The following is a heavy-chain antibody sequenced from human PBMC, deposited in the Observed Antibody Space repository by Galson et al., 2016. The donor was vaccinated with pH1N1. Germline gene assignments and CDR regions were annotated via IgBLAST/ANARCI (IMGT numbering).Heavy chain of an antibody. CDR2: IYYSGTT. J-gene: IGHJ4*02. CDR1: NGSISSDDYY. V-gene: IGHV4-30-4*08. CDR3: ARVGITIVRGAIDY. Sequence: PLSLTCTVSNGSISSDDYYWTWIRQPPGKGLEWIGYIYYSGTTYYNPALKSRVTISIDTSKNQFSLKLNSVTAADTAIYFCARVGITIVRGAIDYWGQGTLVAVSS. D-gene: IGHD3-10*01.